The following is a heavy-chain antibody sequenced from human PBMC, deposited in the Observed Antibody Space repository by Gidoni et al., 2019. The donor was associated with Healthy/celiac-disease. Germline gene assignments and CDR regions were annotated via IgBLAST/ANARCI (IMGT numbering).Heavy chain of an antibody. CDR3: ARDGGPYSSGWFGAY. V-gene: IGHV3-21*01. Sequence: EVQLVESGGGLVKPGGSLRLSCAASGFTFSSYSMNWVRQAPGKGLEWVSSISSSSSYIYYADSVKGRFTISRDNAKNSLYLQMNSLRAEDTAVYYCARDGGPYSSGWFGAYWGQGTLVTVSS. J-gene: IGHJ4*02. D-gene: IGHD6-19*01. CDR1: GFTFSSYS. CDR2: ISSSSSYI.